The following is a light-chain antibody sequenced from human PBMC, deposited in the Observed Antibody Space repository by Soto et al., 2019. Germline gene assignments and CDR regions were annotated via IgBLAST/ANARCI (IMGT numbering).Light chain of an antibody. V-gene: IGKV3-15*01. Sequence: EIVMTQSPVALSVSPGERAALSCRASQSVGRNFAWYQQRPGQAPRVLIYGTSTRATGVPARFSGSGSGTDFTLTISSLQSEDFAVYCCQQYNNLPYTFGQGTRLEIK. CDR3: QQYNNLPYT. CDR1: QSVGRN. J-gene: IGKJ2*01. CDR2: GTS.